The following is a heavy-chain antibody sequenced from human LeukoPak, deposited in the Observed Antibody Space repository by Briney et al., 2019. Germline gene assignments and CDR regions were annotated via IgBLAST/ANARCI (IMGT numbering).Heavy chain of an antibody. J-gene: IGHJ3*02. V-gene: IGHV1-2*04. CDR2: INPNSGGT. Sequence: GASVSVSCKASGYTFTGYYMHWVRPAPGQGLEWMGWINPNSGGTNYAQKFQGWVTMTRDTSISTAYMELSRLRSDDTAVYYCARGTRGYAFDIWGQATMVTVSS. CDR3: ARGTRGYAFDI. D-gene: IGHD1-7*01. CDR1: GYTFTGYY.